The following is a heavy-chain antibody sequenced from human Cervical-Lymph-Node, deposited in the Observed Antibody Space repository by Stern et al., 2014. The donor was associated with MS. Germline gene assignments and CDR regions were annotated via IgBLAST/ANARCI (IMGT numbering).Heavy chain of an antibody. J-gene: IGHJ4*02. CDR3: ARGISMIVVDMGY. Sequence: VHLVESGSELKKPGASVKVSCKASGYSFSSYAMNWVRQAPGQGLEWMGWINTHTGNATYAQGFTGRFVFSLDTSVSTAYMQISSLKAEDTAVYYCARGISMIVVDMGYWGQGTLVTVSS. V-gene: IGHV7-4-1*02. CDR2: INTHTGNA. CDR1: GYSFSSYA. D-gene: IGHD3-22*01.